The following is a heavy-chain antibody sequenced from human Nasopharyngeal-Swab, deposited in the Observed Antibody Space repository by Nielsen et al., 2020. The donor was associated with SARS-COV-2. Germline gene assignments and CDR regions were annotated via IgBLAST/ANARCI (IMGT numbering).Heavy chain of an antibody. CDR1: GLSVSGSH. CDR3: ARAYTVTGYYYDSSGHHDAFDI. V-gene: IGHV3-66*01. CDR2: IYSGGTT. Sequence: GESLKISCVPAGLSVSGSHMAWVRQAPGQGLEWVSFIYSGGTTFYADSVRGRFIISRDTSKNTLYLQMNSLRAEDTAVYYCARAYTVTGYYYDSSGHHDAFDIWSQGTMVTVSS. J-gene: IGHJ3*02. D-gene: IGHD3-22*01.